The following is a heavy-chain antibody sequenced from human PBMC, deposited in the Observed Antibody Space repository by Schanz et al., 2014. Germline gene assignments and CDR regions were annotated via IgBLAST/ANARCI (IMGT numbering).Heavy chain of an antibody. CDR1: GFTFSNYW. CDR3: ARDGGRDGYNLAFDV. Sequence: EVQLVESEGGLVQPGGSLRVSCAASGFTFSNYWMSWVRQAPGKGLEWVSTVYMSAASTRYADSVKGRFIISRDSSKNTLFLQMNSLRAEDTAVYFCARDGGRDGYNLAFDVWGQGTLVTVSS. V-gene: IGHV3-23*04. J-gene: IGHJ3*01. D-gene: IGHD5-12*01. CDR2: VYMSAAST.